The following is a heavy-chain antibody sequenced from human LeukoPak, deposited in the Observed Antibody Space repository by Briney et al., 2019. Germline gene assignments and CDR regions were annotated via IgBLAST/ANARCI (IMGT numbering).Heavy chain of an antibody. CDR1: GYPISSGYY. Sequence: SETLSLTCAVSGYPISSGYYWGWIRQPPGKGLEWIGSIYHSGSTYYNPSLKSRVTISVDTSKNQFSLKLSSVTAADTAVYYCARVIGYCSSTSCYWFDPWGQGTLVTVSS. CDR2: IYHSGST. V-gene: IGHV4-38-2*01. CDR3: ARVIGYCSSTSCYWFDP. J-gene: IGHJ5*02. D-gene: IGHD2-2*01.